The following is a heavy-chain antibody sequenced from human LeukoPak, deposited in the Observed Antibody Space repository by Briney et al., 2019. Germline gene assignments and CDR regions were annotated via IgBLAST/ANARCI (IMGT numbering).Heavy chain of an antibody. D-gene: IGHD6-6*01. J-gene: IGHJ6*03. Sequence: SVKVSCKASGCTFSNCAFSWVRQAPGQGLEWMGGITPMFGTPKYAQKFQCRVTITAGETTRTAYMELNSLRSDDTAVYYCARRVANMPSRPNYSYFYVDVWGKGTTVTVSS. CDR2: ITPMFGTP. CDR1: GCTFSNCA. CDR3: ARRVANMPSRPNYSYFYVDV. V-gene: IGHV1-69*01.